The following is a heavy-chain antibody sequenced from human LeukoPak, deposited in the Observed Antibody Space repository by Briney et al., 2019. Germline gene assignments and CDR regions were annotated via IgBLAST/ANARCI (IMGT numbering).Heavy chain of an antibody. D-gene: IGHD6-19*01. CDR3: AGRSVAGTGYFQH. CDR2: IYYSGST. CDR1: GDSISSYY. V-gene: IGHV4-59*01. Sequence: PSETLSLTCTVSGDSISSYYWSWIRQPPGKGLEWIGYIYYSGSTNYNPSLKSRVTISVDTSKNQFSLKLSSVTAADTAVYYCAGRSVAGTGYFQHWGQGTLVTVSS. J-gene: IGHJ1*01.